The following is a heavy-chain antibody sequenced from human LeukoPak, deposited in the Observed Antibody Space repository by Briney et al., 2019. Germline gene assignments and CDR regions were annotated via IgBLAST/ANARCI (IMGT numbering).Heavy chain of an antibody. D-gene: IGHD2-15*01. J-gene: IGHJ4*02. V-gene: IGHV1-2*02. CDR2: INPNSGGT. CDR1: GDTFTTYA. Sequence: SVKVSYKTSGDTFTTYAIIWVRQAPGQGLEWMGWINPNSGGTNYAQKFQGRVTMTRDTSISTAYMELSRLRSDDTAVYYCARYIGYCSGGSCYSDYWGQGTLVTVSS. CDR3: ARYIGYCSGGSCYSDY.